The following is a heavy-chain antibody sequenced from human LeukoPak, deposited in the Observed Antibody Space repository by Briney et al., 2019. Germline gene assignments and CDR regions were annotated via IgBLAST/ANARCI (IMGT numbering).Heavy chain of an antibody. CDR1: VFTFSDYY. CDR2: ISSSSSYT. J-gene: IGHJ4*02. V-gene: IGHV3-11*06. CDR3: ASGTWGSDY. D-gene: IGHD3-16*01. Sequence: GSLRLSCAASVFTFSDYYMSWIRQAPGEGLEWVSYISSSSSYTNYADSVKGRFTISRDNAKTSLDLQMNRLSAEDTVVYYCASGTWGSDYWGQGTLVTVSS.